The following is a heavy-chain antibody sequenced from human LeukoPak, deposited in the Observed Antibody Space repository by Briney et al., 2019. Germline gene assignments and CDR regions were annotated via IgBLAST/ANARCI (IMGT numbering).Heavy chain of an antibody. J-gene: IGHJ6*03. Sequence: SETLSLTGTVSGCSISSHYWSWIRQPPGKGLEWIGYIYYSGSTNYNPSLKSRVTISIDTSKNQFSLKLSSVTAADTAVYHCASLRNFEENYYYMDVWAKGTTVTVSS. D-gene: IGHD3-9*01. CDR2: IYYSGST. V-gene: IGHV4-59*08. CDR3: ASLRNFEENYYYMDV. CDR1: GCSISSHY.